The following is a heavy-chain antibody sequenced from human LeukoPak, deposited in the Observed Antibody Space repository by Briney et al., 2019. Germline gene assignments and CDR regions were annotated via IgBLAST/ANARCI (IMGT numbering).Heavy chain of an antibody. J-gene: IGHJ4*02. CDR2: IKPDGSEH. CDR1: GFTFSSYA. Sequence: GGSLRLSCAASGFTFSSYAMSWVRQAPGKGLEWVANIKPDGSEHYYVDSVKGRFTNSRDNAKNSLDLQMNSLRAEDTAVYYCARHGPHNFDYWGQGTLVTVSS. CDR3: ARHGPHNFDY. V-gene: IGHV3-7*01.